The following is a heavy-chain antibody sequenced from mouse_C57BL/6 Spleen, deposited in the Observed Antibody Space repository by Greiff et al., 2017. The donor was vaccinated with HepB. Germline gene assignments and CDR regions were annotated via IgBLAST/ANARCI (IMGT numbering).Heavy chain of an antibody. J-gene: IGHJ4*01. V-gene: IGHV5-16*01. CDR3: ARGGSGLYYYAMDY. D-gene: IGHD3-2*02. Sequence: EVKLMESEGGLVQPGSSMKLSCTASGFTFSDYYMAWVRQVPEKGLEWVANINYDGSSTYYLDSLKSRFIISRDNAKNILYLQMSSLKSEDTATYYCARGGSGLYYYAMDYWGQGTSVTVSS. CDR1: GFTFSDYY. CDR2: INYDGSST.